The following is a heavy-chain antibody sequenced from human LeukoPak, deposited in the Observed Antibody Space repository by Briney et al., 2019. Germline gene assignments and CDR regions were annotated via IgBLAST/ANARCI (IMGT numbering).Heavy chain of an antibody. CDR3: ASSCGGDCYYRAFDI. D-gene: IGHD2-21*02. V-gene: IGHV1-2*02. CDR1: GYTFTGYY. J-gene: IGHJ3*02. Sequence: ASVKVSCKASGYTFTGYYMHWVRQAPGQGLEWMGWINPNSGGTNYAQKFQGRVTMTRDTSISTAYMELSSLRSEDTAVYYCASSCGGDCYYRAFDIWGQGTMVTVSS. CDR2: INPNSGGT.